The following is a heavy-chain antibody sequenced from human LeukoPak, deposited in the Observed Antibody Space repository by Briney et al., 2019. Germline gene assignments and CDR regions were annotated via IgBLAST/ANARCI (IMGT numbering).Heavy chain of an antibody. V-gene: IGHV4-34*01. Sequence: PSETLSLTCAVYGGSFSGYYWSWIRQPPGKGLEWIGKINHSGSTNYNSSLKSRVTISVDTSKNQFSLKLSSVTAADTAVYYCAHPAWELTLWGQGTLVTVSS. CDR1: GGSFSGYY. J-gene: IGHJ4*02. D-gene: IGHD1-26*01. CDR2: INHSGST. CDR3: AHPAWELTL.